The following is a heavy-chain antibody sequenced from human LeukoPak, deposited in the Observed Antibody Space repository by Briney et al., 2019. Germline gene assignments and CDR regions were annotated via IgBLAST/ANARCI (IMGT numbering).Heavy chain of an antibody. D-gene: IGHD3-3*01. CDR3: ARDATPHNDQYYDFFY. CDR2: ISYDGSNK. V-gene: IGHV3-30-3*01. J-gene: IGHJ4*02. CDR1: GFTFSSYA. Sequence: PGGSLRLSCAASGFTFSSYAMHWVRQAPGKGLEWVAVISYDGSNKYYADSVKGRFTISRDNSKNTLYLQMNSLRAEDTAVYYCARDATPHNDQYYDFFYWGQGTLVTVSS.